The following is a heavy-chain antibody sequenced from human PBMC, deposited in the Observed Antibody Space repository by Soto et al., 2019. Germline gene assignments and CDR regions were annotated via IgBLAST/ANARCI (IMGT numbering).Heavy chain of an antibody. Sequence: SGPTLVNPTQTLTLTCTFSGFSLSTSGVGVGWIRQPPGKALEWLALIYWNDDKRYSPSLKSRLTITKDTSKNQVVLTMTNMGPVDTATYYCAQLREWLLGHWFDPWGQGTLVTVSS. CDR1: GFSLSTSGVG. V-gene: IGHV2-5*01. CDR3: AQLREWLLGHWFDP. CDR2: IYWNDDK. D-gene: IGHD3-3*01. J-gene: IGHJ5*02.